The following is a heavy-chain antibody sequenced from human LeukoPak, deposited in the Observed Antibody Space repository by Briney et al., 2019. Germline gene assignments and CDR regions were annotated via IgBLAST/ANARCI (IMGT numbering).Heavy chain of an antibody. Sequence: PSETLSLTCAVYGGSFSGYYWSWIRQPPGKGLEWIGSIYYSGTTYYNPSLKSRVTISVDTSKNQFSLKLNSVTAADTAVYYCARHMDALGYYFDYWGQGTLVTVSS. CDR2: IYYSGTT. D-gene: IGHD2-2*03. CDR3: ARHMDALGYYFDY. J-gene: IGHJ4*02. V-gene: IGHV4-34*01. CDR1: GGSFSGYY.